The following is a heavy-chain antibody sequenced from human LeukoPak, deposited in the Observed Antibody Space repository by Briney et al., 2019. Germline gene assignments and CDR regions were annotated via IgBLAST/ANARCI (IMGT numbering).Heavy chain of an antibody. V-gene: IGHV3-23*01. J-gene: IGHJ6*02. CDR3: AKSYEYSSSWYGYYYYGMDV. CDR1: GFTFSSYA. CDR2: ISGSGGST. Sequence: GGSLRLSCAASGFTFSSYAMCWVRQAPGKGLEWVSAISGSGGSTYYADSVKGRFTISRDNSKNTLYLQMNSLRAEDTAVYYCAKSYEYSSSWYGYYYYGMDVWGQGTTVTVSS. D-gene: IGHD6-13*01.